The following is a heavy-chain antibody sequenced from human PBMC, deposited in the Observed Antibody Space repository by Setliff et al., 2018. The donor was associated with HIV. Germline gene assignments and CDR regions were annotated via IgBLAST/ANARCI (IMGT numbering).Heavy chain of an antibody. D-gene: IGHD2-21*02. CDR1: GGTFSTHS. V-gene: IGHV1-69*13. Sequence: SVKVSCKASGGTFSTHSISWVRQAPGQGLEWMGGIIPIFGTTNYARKFQGRVTITADDSTSTAYMALNNLRSEDTAVYYCARESGICGGDCHYAFDMWGHGTRVTVSS. J-gene: IGHJ3*02. CDR2: IIPIFGTT. CDR3: ARESGICGGDCHYAFDM.